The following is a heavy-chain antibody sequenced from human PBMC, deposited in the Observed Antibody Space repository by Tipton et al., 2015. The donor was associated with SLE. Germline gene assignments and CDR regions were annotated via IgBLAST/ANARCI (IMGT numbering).Heavy chain of an antibody. CDR1: GFSISSAYY. CDR3: ARGGYSYGQNSFDP. J-gene: IGHJ5*02. Sequence: TLSLTCAVSGFSISSAYYWVYLRQPPGLGLEWIGSIFHSGSTYYNPSLKSRVTISLDTSKNQFSLKLSSVTAADTAVYYCARGGYSYGQNSFDPWGQGTLVTVSS. D-gene: IGHD5-18*01. CDR2: IFHSGST. V-gene: IGHV4-38-2*01.